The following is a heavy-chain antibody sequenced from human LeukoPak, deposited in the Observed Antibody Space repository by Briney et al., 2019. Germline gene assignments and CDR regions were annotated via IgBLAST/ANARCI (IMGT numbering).Heavy chain of an antibody. CDR2: ISNDGDT. V-gene: IGHV3-53*01. CDR1: GFTVGSNY. CDR3: AGGRGGYSSSWFDP. Sequence: GGSLRLSCAASGFTVGSNYMSWVRQGPGKGLECVSVISNDGDTYYADSVKGRFTISRDTSKNTVSLQMNSLRAEDTAVYYCAGGRGGYSSSWFDPWGQGTLVTVSS. J-gene: IGHJ5*02. D-gene: IGHD6-13*01.